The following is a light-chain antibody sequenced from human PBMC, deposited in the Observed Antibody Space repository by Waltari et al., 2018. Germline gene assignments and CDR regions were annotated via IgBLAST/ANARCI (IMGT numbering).Light chain of an antibody. Sequence: EIVMTQTPLSLPATPGEPASISCRSSQSLINSDDGYTYLDWFLHKPGQSPQLLIYTLAYRASSVPDRFSGTGSGSNFSLEISRVEAEDVGIYYCMQRLEFPYTFGQGTRLDMK. CDR3: MQRLEFPYT. J-gene: IGKJ2*01. CDR1: QSLINSDDGYTY. CDR2: TLA. V-gene: IGKV2-40*01.